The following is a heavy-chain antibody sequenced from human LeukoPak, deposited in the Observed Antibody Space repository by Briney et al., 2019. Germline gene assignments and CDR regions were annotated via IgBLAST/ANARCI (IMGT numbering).Heavy chain of an antibody. CDR2: IYYTGST. CDR3: ARSGKSAYILDY. Sequence: EPSETLSLTCTVSGGSISSYYRSWIRQPPGKGLEWIGYIYYTGSTNYNPSLKSRVTISVDTSKNQFSLKLSSVTAADTAVYYCARSGKSAYILDYWGQGTLVTVSS. V-gene: IGHV4-59*01. CDR1: GGSISSYY. D-gene: IGHD3-16*01. J-gene: IGHJ4*02.